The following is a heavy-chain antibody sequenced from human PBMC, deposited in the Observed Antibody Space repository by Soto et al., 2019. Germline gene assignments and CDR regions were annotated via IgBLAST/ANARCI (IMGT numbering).Heavy chain of an antibody. V-gene: IGHV3-23*01. CDR2: ISGGST. CDR3: ASTVRVMTTPYFDG. J-gene: IGHJ4*02. Sequence: EVQLLESGGGLVQPGGSLRLSCAASGFTFSTYAMSWVRQAPGKGLEWVSAISGGSTYYADSVRGRFTISRDNSKNTLYLQMNSRRAEDTAVYYCASTVRVMTTPYFDGWGQGTLVTVSS. D-gene: IGHD3-22*01. CDR1: GFTFSTYA.